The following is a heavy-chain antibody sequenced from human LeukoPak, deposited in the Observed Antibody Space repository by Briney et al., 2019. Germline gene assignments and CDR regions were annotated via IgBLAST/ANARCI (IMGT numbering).Heavy chain of an antibody. D-gene: IGHD3-22*01. CDR3: ARGAYYYDSRGYYYFDY. J-gene: IGHJ4*02. CDR2: IYTSGYT. V-gene: IGHV4-61*09. Sequence: SQTLSLTCTVSGGSISSGSYYWSWIRQPPGKGLEWIGHIYTSGYTNYNPSLKSRVTISVDTSKNQFSLKLSSVTAADTAVYYCARGAYYYDSRGYYYFDYWGQGTLVTVSS. CDR1: GGSISSGSYY.